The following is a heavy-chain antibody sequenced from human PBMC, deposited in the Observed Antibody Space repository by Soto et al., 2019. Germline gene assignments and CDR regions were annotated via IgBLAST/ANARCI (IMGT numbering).Heavy chain of an antibody. J-gene: IGHJ4*02. V-gene: IGHV3-48*03. CDR3: YPTGGTTGY. CDR1: GFTFSSYE. CDR2: ISSSGSTI. D-gene: IGHD1-7*01. Sequence: PGGSLRLSCAASGFTFSSYEMNWVRQAPGKGLEWVSYISSSGSTIYYADSVKGRFTISRDNAKNSLYLQMNSLRAEDTAVYYGYPTGGTTGYWGQGTLVTVSS.